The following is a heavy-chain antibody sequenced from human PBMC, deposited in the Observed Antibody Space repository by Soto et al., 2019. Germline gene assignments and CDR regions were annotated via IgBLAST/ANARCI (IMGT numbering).Heavy chain of an antibody. Sequence: SETLSLTCAVSGGSISSSNWWSWVRQPPGKGLEWIGEIYHSGSTNYNPSLKSRVTISVDKSKNQFSLKLSSVTAADTAVYYCARSKYGDYAGSWLDPWCQGTLVIVSS. D-gene: IGHD4-17*01. CDR3: ARSKYGDYAGSWLDP. V-gene: IGHV4-4*02. CDR2: IYHSGST. J-gene: IGHJ5*02. CDR1: GGSISSSNW.